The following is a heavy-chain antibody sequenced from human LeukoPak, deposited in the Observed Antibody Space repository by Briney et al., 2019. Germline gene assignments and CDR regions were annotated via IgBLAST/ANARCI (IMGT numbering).Heavy chain of an antibody. J-gene: IGHJ4*02. CDR3: ARAGCSSTSCYVGEIDY. CDR2: IIPIFGTA. D-gene: IGHD2-2*01. V-gene: IGHV1-69*06. Sequence: ASVKVSCKASGGTFSSYAISWVRQAPGQGLEWMRGIIPIFGTANYAQKFQGRVTITADKSTSTAYMELSSLRSEDTAVYYCARAGCSSTSCYVGEIDYWGQGTLVTVSS. CDR1: GGTFSSYA.